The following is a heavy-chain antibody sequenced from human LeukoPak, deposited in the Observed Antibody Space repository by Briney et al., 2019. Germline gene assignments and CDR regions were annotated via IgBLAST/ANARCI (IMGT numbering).Heavy chain of an antibody. Sequence: GESLKISCKGSGYSFTSYWIGWVRQMPGKGLEWMGIIYPGDSDTRYSPSFQGQVTISADKSISTAYLQWSSLKASDTAMYYCARTSSSNRRQYNWFDPWGQGTLVTVSS. CDR1: GYSFTSYW. V-gene: IGHV5-51*01. CDR2: IYPGDSDT. J-gene: IGHJ5*02. D-gene: IGHD6-6*01. CDR3: ARTSSSNRRQYNWFDP.